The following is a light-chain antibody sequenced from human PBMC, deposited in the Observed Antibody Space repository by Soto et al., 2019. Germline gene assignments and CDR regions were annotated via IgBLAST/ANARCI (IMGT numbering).Light chain of an antibody. V-gene: IGKV3-20*01. Sequence: EIVLTQSPGTLSLSPGERATLSCRTSQTVSNTYLAWYQQKPGQAPRLLIYGASSRATGIQDRFSGSGSGTDFTLTISTLEPEDFAVYYCQQYSTSPPEYTFGQWTKLEIK. CDR1: QTVSNTY. CDR3: QQYSTSPPEYT. CDR2: GAS. J-gene: IGKJ2*01.